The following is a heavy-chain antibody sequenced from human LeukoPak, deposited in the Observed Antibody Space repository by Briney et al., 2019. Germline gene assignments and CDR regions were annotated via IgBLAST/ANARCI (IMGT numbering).Heavy chain of an antibody. V-gene: IGHV3-48*03. Sequence: GRSLRLSCAASGFTFSSYAMHWVRQAPGEGLEWVSYISSSGSTIYYADSVKGRFTISRDNAKNSLYLQMNSLRAEDTAVYYCARVRYSSGFYYFDYWGQGTLVTVSS. D-gene: IGHD6-19*01. J-gene: IGHJ4*02. CDR2: ISSSGSTI. CDR3: ARVRYSSGFYYFDY. CDR1: GFTFSSYA.